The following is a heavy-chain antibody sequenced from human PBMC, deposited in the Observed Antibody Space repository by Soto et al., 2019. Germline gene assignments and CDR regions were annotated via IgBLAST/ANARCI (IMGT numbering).Heavy chain of an antibody. CDR2: IFNRGDT. J-gene: IGHJ3*02. D-gene: IGHD2-15*01. Sequence: EVHLVESGGGLVQPGGSLRLSCTASGFIVSDTYVNWVRQAPGKGLEWVSVIFNRGDTHYADSVRGRFSLSRDISDNTWHIQMSMLRVEDTAVYYCAREPRYCRGGSCCITGDAYDIWGQGTMVTVSS. CDR1: GFIVSDTY. CDR3: AREPRYCRGGSCCITGDAYDI. V-gene: IGHV3-66*01.